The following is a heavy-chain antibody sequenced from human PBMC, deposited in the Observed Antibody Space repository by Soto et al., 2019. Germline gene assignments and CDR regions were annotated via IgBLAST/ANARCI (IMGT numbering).Heavy chain of an antibody. D-gene: IGHD6-13*01. CDR3: ARVGAAAAAMDV. V-gene: IGHV3-21*01. CDR1: GFTFSSYS. CDR2: ISSSSSYI. J-gene: IGHJ6*03. Sequence: EVQLVESGGGLVKPGGSLRLSCAASGFTFSSYSMNWVRQAPGKGLEWVSSISSSSSYIYYADSVKGRFTISRDNAKNSVDLQMNSLRAEDTAVYYCARVGAAAAAMDVWGKGTTVTVSS.